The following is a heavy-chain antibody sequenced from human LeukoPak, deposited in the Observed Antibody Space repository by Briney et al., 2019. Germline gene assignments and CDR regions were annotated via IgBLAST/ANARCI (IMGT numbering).Heavy chain of an antibody. V-gene: IGHV4-59*01. CDR2: VHSSGST. CDR1: GGSISSFF. CDR3: ARLAPGNYDILTGDPKVVFDY. Sequence: SETLSLTCTVSGGSISSFFWSWIRQPPGKGLEWIGYVHSSGSTKYNPSLKSRLIISVDMSKNQFSLKLRSVSVADTTVYYCARLAPGNYDILTGDPKVVFDYWGQGALVTVSS. J-gene: IGHJ4*02. D-gene: IGHD3-9*01.